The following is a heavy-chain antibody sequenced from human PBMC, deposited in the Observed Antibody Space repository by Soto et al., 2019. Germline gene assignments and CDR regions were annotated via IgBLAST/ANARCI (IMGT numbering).Heavy chain of an antibody. Sequence: QVQLVQSGAEVKKPGSSVKVSCKASGGTFSSYAISWVRQAPGQGLEWMGGIIPIFGTANYAQKFQGRVTITADESTSTDYMELSSLRSEDTAVYYCARARCGGDCYQYNWFDPWGQGTLVTVSS. CDR1: GGTFSSYA. CDR2: IIPIFGTA. J-gene: IGHJ5*02. CDR3: ARARCGGDCYQYNWFDP. V-gene: IGHV1-69*12. D-gene: IGHD2-21*02.